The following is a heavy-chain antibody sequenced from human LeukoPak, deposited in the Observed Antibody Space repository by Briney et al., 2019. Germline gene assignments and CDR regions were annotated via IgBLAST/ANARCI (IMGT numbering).Heavy chain of an antibody. CDR1: GFTFDDYG. J-gene: IGHJ4*02. Sequence: PGGSLRLSCAASGFTFDDYGMSWVRQAPGKGLEWVSGINWNGGSTGYADSVKGRFTISRDNAKNSLYLQMNSLRAEDTALYYCARAEGAHYDTTYDYWGQGTLVTVSS. V-gene: IGHV3-20*04. CDR3: ARAEGAHYDTTYDY. CDR2: INWNGGST. D-gene: IGHD3-9*01.